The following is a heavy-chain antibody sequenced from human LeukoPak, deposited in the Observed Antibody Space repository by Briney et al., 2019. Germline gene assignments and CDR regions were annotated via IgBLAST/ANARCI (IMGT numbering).Heavy chain of an antibody. V-gene: IGHV3-21*01. CDR1: GFTFSSYS. CDR3: ARDRPTGASRLFVVQ. D-gene: IGHD3-3*01. CDR2: MSSGSRYI. J-gene: IGHJ4*02. Sequence: KPGGSLRLSCAASGFTFSSYSMTWVRQAPGKGLEWVSSMSSGSRYIYYADSVRVRFTISRDNAKNSLYLLMNSLRAEDTAVYYCARDRPTGASRLFVVQWGQGTLVTVSS.